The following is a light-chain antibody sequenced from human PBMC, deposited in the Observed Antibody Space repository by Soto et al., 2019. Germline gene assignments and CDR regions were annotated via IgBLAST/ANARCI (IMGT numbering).Light chain of an antibody. CDR1: HSINTSF. J-gene: IGKJ2*01. CDR2: AAS. Sequence: EIVLTQSPGTLSLSPGDRATLSCRASHSINTSFLAWFQQKPGQAPRLLIYAASTRATGIPDRFSGSASETDFTLTINRLEPDDFATYYCQQYDSSSPTFGQGTKLEIK. V-gene: IGKV3-20*01. CDR3: QQYDSSSPT.